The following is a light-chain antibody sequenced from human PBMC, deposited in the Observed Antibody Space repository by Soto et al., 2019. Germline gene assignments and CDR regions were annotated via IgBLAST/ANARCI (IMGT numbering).Light chain of an antibody. CDR3: QQYVNLPPNT. CDR1: QSISNNY. J-gene: IGKJ2*01. CDR2: DAS. V-gene: IGKV3D-20*01. Sequence: ETVLTQSPATLSLSPGDRATLSCGASQSISNNYLAWYQQKPGLAPRLLLYDASTRATGIPDRFSGSGSGTDFTLPISRLEPEDFAMYYCQQYVNLPPNTFGQGTKLEIK.